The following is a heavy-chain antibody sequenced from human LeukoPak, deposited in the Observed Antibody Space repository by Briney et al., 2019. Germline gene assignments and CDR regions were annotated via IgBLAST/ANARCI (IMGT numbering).Heavy chain of an antibody. CDR1: GYSISSGYY. CDR3: AREIPDYASYYYMDV. Sequence: SETLSLTCAVSGYSISSGYYWGCIRQPPGKGLEWIGSIYHSGSTYYNPSLKSRVTISVDTSKNQFSLKLSSVTAADTAVYYCAREIPDYASYYYMDVWGKGTTVTVSS. J-gene: IGHJ6*03. CDR2: IYHSGST. V-gene: IGHV4-38-2*02. D-gene: IGHD4-17*01.